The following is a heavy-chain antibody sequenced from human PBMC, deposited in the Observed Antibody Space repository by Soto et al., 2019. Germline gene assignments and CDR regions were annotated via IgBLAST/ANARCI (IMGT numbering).Heavy chain of an antibody. Sequence: QLQLQESGPGLVKPSETLSLTCTVSGGSISSSSYYWGWIRQPPGKGLEWIGSIYYSGSTYYNPSLKSRVTISVDTSKNQFSLKLSSVTAADTAVYYCARTSFRGVILDYWGQGTLVTVSS. CDR1: GGSISSSSYY. CDR3: ARTSFRGVILDY. J-gene: IGHJ4*02. CDR2: IYYSGST. D-gene: IGHD3-10*01. V-gene: IGHV4-39*01.